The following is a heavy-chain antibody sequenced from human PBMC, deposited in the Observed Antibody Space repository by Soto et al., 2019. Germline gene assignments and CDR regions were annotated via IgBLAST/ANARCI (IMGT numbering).Heavy chain of an antibody. V-gene: IGHV3-7*01. CDR2: IKQDGSEK. CDR1: GFTFSSYW. D-gene: IGHD2-15*01. Sequence: GGSLRLSCAASGFTFSSYWMSWVRQAPGKGLEWVANIKQDGSEKYYVDSVKGRFTISRDNAKNSLYLQMNSLRAEDTAVYYCARATALDCSGGSCYSWALGFDAFDIWGQGTMVTVSS. CDR3: ARATALDCSGGSCYSWALGFDAFDI. J-gene: IGHJ3*02.